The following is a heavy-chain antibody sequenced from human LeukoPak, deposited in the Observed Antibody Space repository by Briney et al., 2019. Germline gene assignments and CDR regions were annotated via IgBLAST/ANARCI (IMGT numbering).Heavy chain of an antibody. CDR1: GITFSSYG. Sequence: GGSLRLSCAASGITFSSYGMSWVRQAPGKGLEWVSSISSTGGTTYYADSVKGRFTISRDNAKNSLYLQMNSLRAEDTAVYYCATTRIADYYMDVWGKGTTVTISS. D-gene: IGHD6-13*01. V-gene: IGHV3-23*01. CDR3: ATTRIADYYMDV. J-gene: IGHJ6*03. CDR2: ISSTGGTT.